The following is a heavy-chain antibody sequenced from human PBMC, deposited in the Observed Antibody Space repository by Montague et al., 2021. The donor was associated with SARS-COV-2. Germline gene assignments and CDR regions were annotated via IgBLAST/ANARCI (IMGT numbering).Heavy chain of an antibody. J-gene: IGHJ3*02. Sequence: SETLSLTCTVSGDSISYRSYYWGWIRQPPGKGLEWIGTVSYSGSTYYNASLKSRVTIYVDTSKNQFSLKLTSVTAADTAIYYCARQYGYYSDNAFTIWGQGTMVTVSS. CDR1: GDSISYRSYY. V-gene: IGHV4-39*01. D-gene: IGHD4-17*01. CDR3: ARQYGYYSDNAFTI. CDR2: VSYSGST.